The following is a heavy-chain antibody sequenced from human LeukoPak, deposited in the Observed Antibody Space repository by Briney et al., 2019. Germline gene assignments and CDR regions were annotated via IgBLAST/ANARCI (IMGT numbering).Heavy chain of an antibody. CDR1: GFTFNSYG. J-gene: IGHJ4*02. CDR2: IQYDGSYK. V-gene: IGHV3-30*02. D-gene: IGHD2-2*02. Sequence: VESLRLSCARSGFTFNSYGMHWVRQAPGKGLEWVAFIQYDGSYKFYADSVQGRFSVSRDNSKNTLFLQMNSLRAEDTALYYCAKTSDQLLYSKFDFWGQGTLVTVSS. CDR3: AKTSDQLLYSKFDF.